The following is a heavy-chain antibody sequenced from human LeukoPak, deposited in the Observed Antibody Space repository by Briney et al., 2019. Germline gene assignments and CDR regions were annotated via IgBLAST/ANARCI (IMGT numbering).Heavy chain of an antibody. J-gene: IGHJ4*02. CDR1: GFTFDDYA. CDR2: ISWNSGSI. CDR3: ARDPGLYSNGWEYYFDS. Sequence: PGRSLRLSCAASGFTFDDYAMHWVRQAPGKGLEWVSGISWNSGSIGYADSVKGRFTISRDNAKNSLYLQMNSLRAEDTALYYCARDPGLYSNGWEYYFDSWGQGTLVTVSS. D-gene: IGHD6-19*01. V-gene: IGHV3-9*01.